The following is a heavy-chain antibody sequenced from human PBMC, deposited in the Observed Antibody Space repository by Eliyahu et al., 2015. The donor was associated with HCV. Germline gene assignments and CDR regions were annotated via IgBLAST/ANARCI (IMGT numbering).Heavy chain of an antibody. Sequence: QVQXVQSGAEVXKPGSXLKVSCKAXGGTFSSYPISWVRQAPGQGLEWMGGIIPMFGTTNYAQKFQGRVTITADESTTTAYMELSSLRYEDTAVYYCARAMTTTGEDYYGLDVWGQGTTVTVSS. CDR1: GGTFSSYP. CDR3: ARAMTTTGEDYYGLDV. J-gene: IGHJ6*02. D-gene: IGHD4-17*01. CDR2: IIPMFGTT. V-gene: IGHV1-69*01.